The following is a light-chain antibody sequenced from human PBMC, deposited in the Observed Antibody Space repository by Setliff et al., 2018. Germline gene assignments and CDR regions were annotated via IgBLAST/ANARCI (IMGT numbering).Light chain of an antibody. J-gene: IGLJ1*01. V-gene: IGLV1-40*01. Sequence: QSVLTQPPSVSGAPGQRVTISCAGRSSNIGAGYDVHWYQQLPGTAPKLLIYGNNNRPSGVPDRFSGSQSGTSASLAITGLHSEDGADYYCQSYDSSLSAYVFGTGTKV. CDR3: QSYDSSLSAYV. CDR1: SSNIGAGYD. CDR2: GNN.